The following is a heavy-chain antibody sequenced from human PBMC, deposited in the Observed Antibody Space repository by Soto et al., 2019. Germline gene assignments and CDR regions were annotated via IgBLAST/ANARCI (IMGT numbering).Heavy chain of an antibody. J-gene: IGHJ6*02. CDR2: IYYSGST. D-gene: IGHD6-13*01. CDR1: GGSISSSSYY. V-gene: IGHV4-39*02. CDR3: ARDSIAAAGGYYYYGMDV. Sequence: SETLSLTCTVSGGSISSSSYYWGWIRQPPGKGLEWIGSIYYSGSTYYNPSLKSRVTISVDTSKNQFSLKLSSVTAADTAVYYCARDSIAAAGGYYYYGMDVWGQGTTVTVSS.